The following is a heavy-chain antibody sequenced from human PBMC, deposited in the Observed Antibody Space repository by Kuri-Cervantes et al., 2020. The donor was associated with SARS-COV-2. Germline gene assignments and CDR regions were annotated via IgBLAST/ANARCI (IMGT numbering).Heavy chain of an antibody. J-gene: IGHJ4*02. CDR2: IRYDGSNK. CDR3: AKALRAAIPH. Sequence: GESLKISCAASGFTFSSYGMHWVRQAPGKGLEWVAFIRYDGSNKYYADSVKGRFTISRDNSKNTLYLQMNSLRAEDAAVYCCAKALRAAIPHWGQGTLVTVSS. V-gene: IGHV3-30*02. CDR1: GFTFSSYG. D-gene: IGHD2-2*02.